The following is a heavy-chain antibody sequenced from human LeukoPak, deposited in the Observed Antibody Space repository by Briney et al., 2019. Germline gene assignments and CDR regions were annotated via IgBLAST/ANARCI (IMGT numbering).Heavy chain of an antibody. CDR3: ARQAQDGSDNYFDP. Sequence: SETLSLTCTVSGGSISGHYWSWIRQSPGRGLEWIGNIWTSGITKYNPSLSSRVSISIDTSKNQFSLKVSSMTAADTAVYYCARQAQDGSDNYFDPGARAPWSPSPQ. CDR2: IWTSGIT. J-gene: IGHJ5*02. D-gene: IGHD1-14*01. CDR1: GGSISGHY. V-gene: IGHV4-4*09.